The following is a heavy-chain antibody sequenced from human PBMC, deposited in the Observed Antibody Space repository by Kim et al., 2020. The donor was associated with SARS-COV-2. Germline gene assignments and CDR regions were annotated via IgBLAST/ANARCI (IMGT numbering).Heavy chain of an antibody. J-gene: IGHJ4*02. CDR3: TRSSSTIYGDYYFGY. D-gene: IGHD2-21*02. Sequence: AASVNGRFSISRDDSKSIAYLQMNSLKTEDTAVYYCTRSSSTIYGDYYFGYWGQGTLVTVSS. V-gene: IGHV3-49*02.